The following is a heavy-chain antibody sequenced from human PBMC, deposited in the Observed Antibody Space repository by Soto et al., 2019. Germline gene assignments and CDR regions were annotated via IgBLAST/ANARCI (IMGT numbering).Heavy chain of an antibody. Sequence: SETQSLTCTVGGDYISRGDYYLGWICRPPGEGLEWIGYIYYSGTTYYNPSLKSRVTISVDTSKNQFSLKVSSVTAADTAVYYCARALIQLWPHYYYGMDVWGQGTTVTVSS. D-gene: IGHD5-18*01. CDR3: ARALIQLWPHYYYGMDV. CDR2: IYYSGTT. CDR1: GDYISRGDYY. V-gene: IGHV4-30-4*01. J-gene: IGHJ6*02.